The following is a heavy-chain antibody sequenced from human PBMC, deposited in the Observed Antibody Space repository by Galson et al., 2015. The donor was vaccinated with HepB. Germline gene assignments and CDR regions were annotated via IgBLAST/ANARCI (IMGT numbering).Heavy chain of an antibody. J-gene: IGHJ4*02. CDR1: GGSIRSYY. V-gene: IGHV4-59*01. Sequence: LTCTVSGGSIRSYYWTWIRQPPGKGLEWIGYIFYSGSTNYNPSLRSRVTMSVDTSKNQFSLRLRSVTAADTAVYYCAGFSVLMVPDYWGQGTLLTVSS. D-gene: IGHD2-8*01. CDR3: AGFSVLMVPDY. CDR2: IFYSGST.